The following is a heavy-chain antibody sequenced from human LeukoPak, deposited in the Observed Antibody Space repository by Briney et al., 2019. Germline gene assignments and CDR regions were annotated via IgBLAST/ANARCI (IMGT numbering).Heavy chain of an antibody. CDR1: GFTFSSYG. J-gene: IGHJ4*02. Sequence: GGSLRLSCAASGFTFSSYGMHWVRQAPGKGLEWVAVISYDGSNKYYADSVKSRFTISRDNSKNTLYLQMNSLRAEDTAVYYCAKDLRDESFDYWGQGTLVTVSS. CDR2: ISYDGSNK. V-gene: IGHV3-30*18. CDR3: AKDLRDESFDY. D-gene: IGHD3-10*01.